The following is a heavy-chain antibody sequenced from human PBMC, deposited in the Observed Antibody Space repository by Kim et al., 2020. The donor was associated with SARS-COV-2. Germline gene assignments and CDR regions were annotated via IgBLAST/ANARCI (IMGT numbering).Heavy chain of an antibody. D-gene: IGHD4-17*01. V-gene: IGHV3-30*18. CDR3: AKDRPPYGDYAPAPDY. CDR1: GFTFSSYG. J-gene: IGHJ4*02. CDR2: ISYDGSNK. Sequence: GGSLRLSCAASGFTFSSYGMHWVRQAPGKGLEWVAVISYDGSNKYYADSVKGRFTISRDNSKNTLYLQMNSLRAEDTAVYYCAKDRPPYGDYAPAPDYWGQGTLVTVSS.